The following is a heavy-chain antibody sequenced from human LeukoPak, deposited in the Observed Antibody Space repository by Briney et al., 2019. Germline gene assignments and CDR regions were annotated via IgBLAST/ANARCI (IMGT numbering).Heavy chain of an antibody. Sequence: PGGSLRLSCAASGFTVSSNYMSWVRQAPGKGLEWVAVIYSSGGTYHTDSVKGRFTISRDNSKNTLYLQMNSLRAEDTAVYYCAKDHHKWLPPGSFDYWGQGTLVTVSS. V-gene: IGHV3-53*01. J-gene: IGHJ4*02. CDR2: IYSSGGT. CDR1: GFTVSSNY. CDR3: AKDHHKWLPPGSFDY. D-gene: IGHD6-19*01.